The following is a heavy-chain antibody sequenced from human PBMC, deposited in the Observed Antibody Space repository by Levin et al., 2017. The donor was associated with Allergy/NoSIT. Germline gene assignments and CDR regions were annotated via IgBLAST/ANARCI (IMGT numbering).Heavy chain of an antibody. CDR1: GFTFSSYW. V-gene: IGHV3-74*01. CDR3: ARVLAYSSSWGGNGMDG. CDR2: INSDGSST. Sequence: PGGSLRLSCAASGFTFSSYWMHWVRQAPGKGLVWVSRINSDGSSTSYADSVKGRFTISRDNAKNTLYLQMNSLRAEDTAVYYCARVLAYSSSWGGNGMDGWGQGTTVTVSS. D-gene: IGHD6-13*01. J-gene: IGHJ6*02.